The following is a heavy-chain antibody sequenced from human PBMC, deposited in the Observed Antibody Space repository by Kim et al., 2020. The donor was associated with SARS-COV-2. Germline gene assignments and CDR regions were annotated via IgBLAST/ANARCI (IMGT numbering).Heavy chain of an antibody. D-gene: IGHD6-6*01. CDR3: ARDTAARPGAHWFDP. Sequence: SLKSRVTISVDTSKNQISLKLSSVTAADTAVYYCARDTAARPGAHWFDPWGQGTLVTVSS. J-gene: IGHJ5*02. V-gene: IGHV4-59*01.